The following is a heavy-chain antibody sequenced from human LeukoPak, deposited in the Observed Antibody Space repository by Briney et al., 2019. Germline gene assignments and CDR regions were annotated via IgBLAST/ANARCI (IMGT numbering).Heavy chain of an antibody. Sequence: ASVKVSCKASGYTFTGYSLHWVRQAPGQGLEWMGWINPNSGGTYYAQKFQGWVTMTRDTPISTAYMELSRLRSDDTAVYYCARGWGAIAVAGTTDYWGQGTLVTVSS. CDR1: GYTFTGYS. CDR3: ARGWGAIAVAGTTDY. D-gene: IGHD6-19*01. V-gene: IGHV1-2*04. CDR2: INPNSGGT. J-gene: IGHJ4*02.